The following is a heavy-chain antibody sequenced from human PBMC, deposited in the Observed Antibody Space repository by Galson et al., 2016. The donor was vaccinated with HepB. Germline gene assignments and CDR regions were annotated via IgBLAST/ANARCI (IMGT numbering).Heavy chain of an antibody. V-gene: IGHV3-33*06. J-gene: IGHJ4*02. CDR3: AKGGYYDDYALDY. Sequence: SLRLSCAASGFIFDTYGMYWVRQAPGKGLDWVAVIWYDGRDKYYADSVKGRFSISRDNSKHTLYLQMNRLRAEDTAVYYCAKGGYYDDYALDYWGQGTLVTVSS. CDR1: GFIFDTYG. D-gene: IGHD4-17*01. CDR2: IWYDGRDK.